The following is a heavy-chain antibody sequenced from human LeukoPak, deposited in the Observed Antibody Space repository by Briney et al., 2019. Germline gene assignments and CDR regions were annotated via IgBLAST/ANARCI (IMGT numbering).Heavy chain of an antibody. CDR1: GYTFTSYD. D-gene: IGHD7-27*01. J-gene: IGHJ4*02. Sequence: ASVKVSCKASGYTFTSYDFNWVRQATGQRPEWMGWMGPNSGDTGYAQKFQDRVTMTRNTSISTAYMELSSLRSDDTAVYYCARGPPNWGYDYWGPGTLVTVSS. CDR2: MGPNSGDT. V-gene: IGHV1-8*01. CDR3: ARGPPNWGYDY.